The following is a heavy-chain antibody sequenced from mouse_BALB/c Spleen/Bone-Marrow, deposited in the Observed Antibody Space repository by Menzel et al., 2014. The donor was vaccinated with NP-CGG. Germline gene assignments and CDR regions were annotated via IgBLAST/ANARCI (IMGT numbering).Heavy chain of an antibody. V-gene: IGHV1-69*01. CDR3: ARDYYGRGWYFDV. D-gene: IGHD1-1*01. Sequence: VQLQQSGAELVMPGASVKMSCKASGYTFTDYWMHWVKQRPGQGLEWIGAIDTSDSYTSYKQKFKGKATLTVDESSGTAYMQLSSLTSEDSAVYYCARDYYGRGWYFDVWGAGTTVTVSS. CDR2: IDTSDSYT. CDR1: GYTFTDYW. J-gene: IGHJ1*01.